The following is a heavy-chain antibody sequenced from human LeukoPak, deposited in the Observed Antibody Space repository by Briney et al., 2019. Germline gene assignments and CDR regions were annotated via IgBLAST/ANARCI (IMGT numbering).Heavy chain of an antibody. CDR1: GYTFTRYY. D-gene: IGHD6-13*01. V-gene: IGHV1-2*02. CDR2: INPNSGGT. Sequence: GASVKVSCKAPGYTFTRYYMHWVRQAPGQGLEWMGWINPNSGGTNNAHKFQGRGTMTKDTSISTAYMELSRLRSDDTAVYYCARDLAEAAAGYYYYGMDVWGQGTTVTVSS. J-gene: IGHJ6*02. CDR3: ARDLAEAAAGYYYYGMDV.